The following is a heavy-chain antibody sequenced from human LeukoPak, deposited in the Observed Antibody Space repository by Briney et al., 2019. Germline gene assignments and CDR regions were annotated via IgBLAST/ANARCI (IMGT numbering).Heavy chain of an antibody. CDR2: MNPNSGNT. CDR3: ARGQGWSSGTRGYYYYMDV. Sequence: ASVKVSCKASAYTFTSYDINWVRQATGQGLEWMGWMNPNSGNTGYAQKFQGRVTMTRNTSISTAYMELSSLRSEDTAVYYCARGQGWSSGTRGYYYYMDVWGKGTTVTVSS. CDR1: AYTFTSYD. V-gene: IGHV1-8*01. J-gene: IGHJ6*03. D-gene: IGHD3-22*01.